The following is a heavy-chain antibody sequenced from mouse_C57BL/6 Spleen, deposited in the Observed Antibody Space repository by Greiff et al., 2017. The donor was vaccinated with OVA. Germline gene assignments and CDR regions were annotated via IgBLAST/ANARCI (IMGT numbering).Heavy chain of an antibody. CDR3: ASLYYGNSYYFDY. D-gene: IGHD2-1*01. V-gene: IGHV1-43*01. CDR2: INPSTGGT. Sequence: VQLQQSGPELVKPGASVKISCKASGYSFTGYYMHWVKQSSEKSLEWIGEINPSTGGTSYNQKFKGKATLTVDKSSSTAYMQLKSLTSEDSAVYYCASLYYGNSYYFDYWGQGTTLTVSS. J-gene: IGHJ2*01. CDR1: GYSFTGYY.